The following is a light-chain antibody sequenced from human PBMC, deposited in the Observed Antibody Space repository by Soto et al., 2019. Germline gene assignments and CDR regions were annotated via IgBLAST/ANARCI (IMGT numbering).Light chain of an antibody. V-gene: IGKV1-5*01. CDR3: QQYDNYPLT. Sequence: GDRVTLTCRASQSVRSWLAWYQQKPGTAPKLLIFDASRLESGVPSRFSGSASGTEFTLTISSLQPDDFATYYCQQYDNYPLTFGGGTKVDIK. CDR2: DAS. CDR1: QSVRSW. J-gene: IGKJ4*01.